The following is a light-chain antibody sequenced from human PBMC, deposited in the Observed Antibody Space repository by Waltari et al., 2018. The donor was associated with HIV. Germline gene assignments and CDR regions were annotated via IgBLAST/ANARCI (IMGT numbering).Light chain of an antibody. CDR3: ATWDDGLNALL. CDR1: SSNIGSHA. Sequence: QSVLTQSPSVSEAPGQRVTISCSGSSSNIGSHAVTWFRQSPGKPPKLLVYHDDLILSGVSDRLSASKSGTSASLAINDLQSEDESLYYFATWDDGLNALLFGGGTKVTVL. J-gene: IGLJ2*01. CDR2: HDD. V-gene: IGLV1-36*01.